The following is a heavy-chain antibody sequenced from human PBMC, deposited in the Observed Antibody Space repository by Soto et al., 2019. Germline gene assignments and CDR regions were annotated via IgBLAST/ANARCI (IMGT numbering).Heavy chain of an antibody. Sequence: EVQLLESGGGLVQPGESLRLSCAASGFIYRTYTMNWVRQAPGKGLEWVSGISGDGDITYYADSVKGRFTISRDNSKNTLYLQMNSLRAEDTAVYYCVKDACRATLRCAPDWGQGTLVTVSS. J-gene: IGHJ1*01. V-gene: IGHV3-23*01. CDR2: ISGDGDIT. D-gene: IGHD1-26*01. CDR3: VKDACRATLRCAPD. CDR1: GFIYRTYT.